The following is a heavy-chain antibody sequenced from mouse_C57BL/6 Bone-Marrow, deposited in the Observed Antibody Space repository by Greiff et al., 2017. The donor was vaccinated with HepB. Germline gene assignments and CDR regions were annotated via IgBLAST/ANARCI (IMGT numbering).Heavy chain of an antibody. V-gene: IGHV14-4*01. Sequence: VQLQQSGAELVRPGASVKLSCTASGFNIKDDYMHWVKQRPEQGLEWIGWIDPENGDTEYAAKFQGKATITADTSSNTAYLLLSSLTSEDTAVYYWTTDHGDWYFDVWGTGTTVTVSS. CDR2: IDPENGDT. CDR3: TTDHGDWYFDV. J-gene: IGHJ1*03. CDR1: GFNIKDDY.